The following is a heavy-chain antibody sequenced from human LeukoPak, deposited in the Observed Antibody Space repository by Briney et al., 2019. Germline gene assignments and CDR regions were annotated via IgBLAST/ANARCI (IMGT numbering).Heavy chain of an antibody. V-gene: IGHV1-2*06. Sequence: ASVKVTCKASGYTFIDYYLHWLRQAPGQGLEWVGRINPNRGDTKPAQKFQGRVTMTRDTSISVAYMELSSLQSDDTAVYYCARNPDEHWLDESENWYFDLWGSGTLVTVSS. CDR2: INPNRGDT. J-gene: IGHJ2*01. D-gene: IGHD6-19*01. CDR3: ARNPDEHWLDESENWYFDL. CDR1: GYTFIDYY.